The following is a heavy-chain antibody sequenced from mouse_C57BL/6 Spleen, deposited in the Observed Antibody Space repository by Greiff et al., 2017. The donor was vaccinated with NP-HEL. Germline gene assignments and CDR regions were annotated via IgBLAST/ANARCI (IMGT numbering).Heavy chain of an antibody. J-gene: IGHJ4*01. CDR1: GFTFSDYY. Sequence: EVHLVESGGGLVQPGGSLKLSCAASGFTFSDYYMYWVRQTPEKRLEWVAYISNGGGSTYYPDTVKGRFTISRDNAKNTLYLQMSRLKSEDTAMYYCARHTGTGAMDYWGQGTSVTVSS. D-gene: IGHD4-1*01. V-gene: IGHV5-12*01. CDR2: ISNGGGST. CDR3: ARHTGTGAMDY.